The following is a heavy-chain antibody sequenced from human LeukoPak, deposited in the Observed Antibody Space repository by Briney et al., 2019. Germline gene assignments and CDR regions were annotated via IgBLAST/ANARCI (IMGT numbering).Heavy chain of an antibody. CDR3: ARAGPQEPWFDP. J-gene: IGHJ5*02. Sequence: PSETLSLTCTVSGGSISSGGYSWSWIRQPPGKGLEWIGYIYHSGSTYYNPSLKSRVTISVDTSKNQFSLKLSSVTAADTAVYYCARAGPQEPWFDPWGQGTLVTVSS. V-gene: IGHV4-30-2*01. CDR1: GGSISSGGYS. CDR2: IYHSGST.